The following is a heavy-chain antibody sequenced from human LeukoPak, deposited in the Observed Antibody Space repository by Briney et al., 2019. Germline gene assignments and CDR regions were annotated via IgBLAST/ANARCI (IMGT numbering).Heavy chain of an antibody. CDR2: INPSGGST. V-gene: IGHV1-46*01. Sequence: GASVKVSCKASGYTFTSYYMHWVRQAPGQGLEWMGIINPSGGSTSYAQKFQGRVTMTRDMSTSTVYMELSSLRSEDTAVYYCARDLGGGSHWKYYFDYWGQGTLVTVSS. D-gene: IGHD1-26*01. J-gene: IGHJ4*01. CDR1: GYTFTSYY. CDR3: ARDLGGGSHWKYYFDY.